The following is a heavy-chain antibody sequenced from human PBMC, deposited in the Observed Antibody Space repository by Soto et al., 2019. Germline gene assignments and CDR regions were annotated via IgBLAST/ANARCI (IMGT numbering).Heavy chain of an antibody. CDR1: GFTFCNAW. CDR3: TTVGPIQLCLYYYYGMDV. J-gene: IGHJ6*02. CDR2: IKSKTDGGTT. Sequence: GGSLTLSCAACGFTFCNAWMNWVRQAPGKGLEWVGRIKSKTDGGTTDYAAPVKGRFTISRDDSKNTLYLQMNSLKTEDTAVYYCTTVGPIQLCLYYYYGMDVWRQGTTVTVS. V-gene: IGHV3-15*07. D-gene: IGHD5-18*01.